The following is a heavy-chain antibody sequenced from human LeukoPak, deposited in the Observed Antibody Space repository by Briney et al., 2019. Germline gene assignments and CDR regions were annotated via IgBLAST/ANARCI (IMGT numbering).Heavy chain of an antibody. J-gene: IGHJ5*02. CDR3: ARAFALGGAMVTSYWFDP. CDR2: INPNSGGT. Sequence: ASVKVSCKASGYTFTCYYMHWVRQAPGQGLEWMGWINPNSGGTNYAQKFQGRVTMTRDTSISTAYMELSRLRSDDTAVYYCARAFALGGAMVTSYWFDPWGQGTLVTVSS. V-gene: IGHV1-2*02. D-gene: IGHD5-18*01. CDR1: GYTFTCYY.